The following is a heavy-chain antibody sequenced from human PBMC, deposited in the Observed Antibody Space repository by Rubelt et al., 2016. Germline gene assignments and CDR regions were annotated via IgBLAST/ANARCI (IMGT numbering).Heavy chain of an antibody. V-gene: IGHV3-30*18. CDR3: AKDPWHPRVGSGSYRDTKNYYYYYGMDV. CDR1: GFTFSSSG. J-gene: IGHJ6*02. CDR2: ISYDGSNK. D-gene: IGHD3-10*01. Sequence: GFTFSSSGMHWVRQAPGKGLEWVAVISYDGSNKYYADSVKGRFTISRDNSKNTLYLQMNSLRAEDTAVYYCAKDPWHPRVGSGSYRDTKNYYYYYGMDVWGQGTTVTVSS.